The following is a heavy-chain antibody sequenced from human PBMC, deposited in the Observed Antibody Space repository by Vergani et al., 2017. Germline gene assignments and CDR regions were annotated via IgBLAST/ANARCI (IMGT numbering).Heavy chain of an antibody. J-gene: IGHJ5*02. D-gene: IGHD1-26*01. Sequence: QVQLVQSGAEVKKPGSSVKVSCKASGGTFSSYTISWVRQAPGQGLEWMGIINPSGGSTSYAQKFQGRVTMTRDTSTSTVYMELSSLRSEDTAVYYCARAHLGIVGATPWFDPWGQGTLVTVSS. CDR2: INPSGGST. CDR1: GGTFSSYT. CDR3: ARAHLGIVGATPWFDP. V-gene: IGHV1-46*03.